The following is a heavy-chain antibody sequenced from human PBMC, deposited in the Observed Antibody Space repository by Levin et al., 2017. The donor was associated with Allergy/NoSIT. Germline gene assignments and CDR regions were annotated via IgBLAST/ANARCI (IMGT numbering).Heavy chain of an antibody. CDR2: IDQDGSQK. CDR1: GFTFRDYW. CDR3: ARKLRGSSAYDAFDV. Sequence: GESLKISCGATGFTFRDYWMTWVRQTPGRGLEWVANIDQDGSQKYYVDSVKGRFTISRDNAKNSVDLQMNYLRDDDTAVYYCARKLRGSSAYDAFDVWGHGTMVTFSS. D-gene: IGHD5-12*01. J-gene: IGHJ3*01. V-gene: IGHV3-7*03.